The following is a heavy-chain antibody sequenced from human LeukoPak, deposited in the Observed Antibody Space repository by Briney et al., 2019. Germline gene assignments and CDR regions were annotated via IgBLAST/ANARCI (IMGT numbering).Heavy chain of an antibody. J-gene: IGHJ2*01. D-gene: IGHD6-19*01. Sequence: SETLSLTCTVSGGSVSSYYWSWIRQPPGKGLEWIGYIYYSGSTNYNPSLKSRVTISVDTSKNQFSLKLSSVTAADTAVYYCARAEQWLSMFDLWGRGTLVTVSS. CDR3: ARAEQWLSMFDL. CDR2: IYYSGST. V-gene: IGHV4-59*02. CDR1: GGSVSSYY.